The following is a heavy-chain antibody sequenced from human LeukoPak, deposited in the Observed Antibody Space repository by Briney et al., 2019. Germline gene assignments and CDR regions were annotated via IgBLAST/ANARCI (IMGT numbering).Heavy chain of an antibody. V-gene: IGHV1-69*04. CDR1: GGTFSSYA. Sequence: SVKVSCKASGGTFSSYAISWVRQAPGQGLEWMGRIIPILGIANYAQKFQGRVTITADKSTSTAYMELSSLRSEATAVYYWARDCTNGVCRHEPSFHGKDGWGLVATVTVSS. J-gene: IGHJ6*02. D-gene: IGHD2-8*01. CDR3: ARDCTNGVCRHEPSFHGKDG. CDR2: IIPILGIA.